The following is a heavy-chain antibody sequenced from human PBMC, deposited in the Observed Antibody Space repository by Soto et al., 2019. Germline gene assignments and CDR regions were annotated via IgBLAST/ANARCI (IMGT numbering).Heavy chain of an antibody. CDR3: ARDTPYCGGDCYGFDI. CDR1: GGSISSYY. CDR2: IYYSGST. V-gene: IGHV4-59*01. Sequence: SETLSLTCTVSGGSISSYYWSWIRQPPGKGLEWIGYIYYSGSTNYNPSLKSRVTISVDTSKNQFSLKLSSVTAADTAVYYCARDTPYCGGDCYGFDIWGQGTMVTVS. J-gene: IGHJ3*02. D-gene: IGHD2-21*02.